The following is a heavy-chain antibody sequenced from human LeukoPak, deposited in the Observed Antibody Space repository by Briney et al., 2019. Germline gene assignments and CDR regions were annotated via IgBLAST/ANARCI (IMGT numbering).Heavy chain of an antibody. CDR3: AATYYYDSSGYSYWYFDL. CDR2: ISSSGGTI. J-gene: IGHJ2*01. CDR1: GFTFSRYA. Sequence: GGSLRLSCAASGFTFSRYAMNWVRQAPGKGLEWVSYISSSGGTIYYADSVKGRFTISRDNAKNSLYLQMNSLRAEDTAVYYCAATYYYDSSGYSYWYFDLWGRGTLVTVSS. V-gene: IGHV3-48*03. D-gene: IGHD3-22*01.